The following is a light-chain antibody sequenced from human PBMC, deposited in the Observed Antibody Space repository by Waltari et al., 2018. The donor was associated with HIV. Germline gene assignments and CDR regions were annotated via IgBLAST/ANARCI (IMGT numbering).Light chain of an antibody. CDR1: SSDVGGYNL. V-gene: IGLV2-23*02. CDR3: CAYAGSTTYVI. CDR2: EVS. J-gene: IGLJ2*01. Sequence: QSVLTQPASVSGSPGQSITISCTGTSSDVGGYNLVSWYQQHPGKAPKLMIYEVSKRPSGLSNRFSGSKSGNTASLTISGLQAEDEADYYCCAYAGSTTYVIFGGGTKLTVL.